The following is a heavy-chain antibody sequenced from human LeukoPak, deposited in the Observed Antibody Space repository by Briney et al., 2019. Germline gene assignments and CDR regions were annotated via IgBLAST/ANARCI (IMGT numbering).Heavy chain of an antibody. CDR1: GGSISSYY. CDR3: ARLPPWSSGWSVDY. D-gene: IGHD6-19*01. J-gene: IGHJ4*02. CDR2: IFYSGST. V-gene: IGHV4-59*08. Sequence: SETLSLTCTVSGGSISSYYWNWIRQPPGKGLEWIGYIFYSGSTNYNPSLKSRVTISVDTSKNQFSLKLSSVTAADTAVYYCARLPPWSSGWSVDYWGQGTLVTVSS.